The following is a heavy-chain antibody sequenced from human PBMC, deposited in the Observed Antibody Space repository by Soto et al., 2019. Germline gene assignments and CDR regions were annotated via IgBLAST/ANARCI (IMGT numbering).Heavy chain of an antibody. D-gene: IGHD4-17*01. CDR3: AREVGYGDFSASLLD. CDR1: GGTFSSHS. Sequence: VQLMQSGAEVKKPGSSVKVSCKASGGTFSSHSINWVRQAPGQGLEWMGGVISLFGTANYAHDFKGRVTITADQSTSTAYMALNSLRADDTAVYYCAREVGYGDFSASLLDCGQGTLVTVSS. CDR2: VISLFGTA. J-gene: IGHJ4*02. V-gene: IGHV1-69*01.